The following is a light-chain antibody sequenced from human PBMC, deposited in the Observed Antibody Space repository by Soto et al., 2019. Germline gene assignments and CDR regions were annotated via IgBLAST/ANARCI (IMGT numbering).Light chain of an antibody. CDR1: QSVSSNY. Sequence: EIVLTQSPGTPSLSLGERATLSCRASQSVSSNYLAWYQQKPGQAPRLLIYGTSSRATGIPVRFSGSGTGTDFTLTSSRLEPEDFAVYYCLQHGNSPTYSFGHGTNLEIK. CDR2: GTS. V-gene: IGKV3-20*01. J-gene: IGKJ2*03. CDR3: LQHGNSPTYS.